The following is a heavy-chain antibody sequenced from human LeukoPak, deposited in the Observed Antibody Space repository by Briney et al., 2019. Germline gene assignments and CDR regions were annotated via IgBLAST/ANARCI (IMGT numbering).Heavy chain of an antibody. CDR2: IYHSGST. J-gene: IGHJ5*02. CDR1: GYSVSSGYY. V-gene: IGHV4-38-2*01. D-gene: IGHD3-10*01. Sequence: SETLSLTCAVSGYSVSSGYYWGWIRQPPGKGLEWIGSIYHSGSTYCNPSLKSRVTISVDTSKNQFSLKLSSVTAADTAVYYCATYYYGSGSYHWGQGTLVTVSS. CDR3: ATYYYGSGSYH.